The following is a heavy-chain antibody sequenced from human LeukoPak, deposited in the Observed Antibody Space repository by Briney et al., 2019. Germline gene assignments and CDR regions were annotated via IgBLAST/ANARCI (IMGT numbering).Heavy chain of an antibody. CDR3: ARSEYSSSWGPFDI. V-gene: IGHV4-59*01. J-gene: IGHJ3*02. Sequence: SETLSLTCTVSGGSISSYYWSWIRQPPGKGLEWIGYIYYSGSTNYNPSLKSRVTISVDTSKNQFSLKLSSVTAADTAVYYCARSEYSSSWGPFDIWGQGTMVTVSS. CDR2: IYYSGST. D-gene: IGHD6-13*01. CDR1: GGSISSYY.